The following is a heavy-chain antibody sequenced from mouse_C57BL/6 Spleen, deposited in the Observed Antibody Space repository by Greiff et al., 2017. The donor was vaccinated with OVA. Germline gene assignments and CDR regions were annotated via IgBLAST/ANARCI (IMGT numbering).Heavy chain of an antibody. CDR2: IDPSDSET. D-gene: IGHD2-4*01. Sequence: VQLQQPGAELVRPGSSVKLSCKASGYTFTSYWMHWVKQRPIQGLEWIGNIDPSDSETHYNQKFKDKATLTVDKSSSTAYMQLSSLTSEDSAVYYCARWDDYDEGFAYWGQGTLVTVSA. V-gene: IGHV1-52*01. CDR3: ARWDDYDEGFAY. CDR1: GYTFTSYW. J-gene: IGHJ3*01.